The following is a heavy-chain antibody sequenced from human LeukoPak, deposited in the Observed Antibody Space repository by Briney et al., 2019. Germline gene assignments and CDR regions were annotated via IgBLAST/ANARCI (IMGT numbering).Heavy chain of an antibody. CDR3: ARDMGSGSFPNSYYLDY. D-gene: IGHD3-10*01. V-gene: IGHV3-23*01. CDR2: IIAAGSST. J-gene: IGHJ4*02. CDR1: GFTFSRYA. Sequence: PGGSLRLSCAASGFTFSRYAMSWVRQAPGKGLEWVSVIIAAGSSTYYADSVKGRFTISRDNSKNTLYLQMNSLRAEDTAVYYCARDMGSGSFPNSYYLDYWGQGTLVTVSS.